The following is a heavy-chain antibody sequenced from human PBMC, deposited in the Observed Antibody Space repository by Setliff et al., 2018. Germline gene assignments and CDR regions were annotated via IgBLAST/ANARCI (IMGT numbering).Heavy chain of an antibody. Sequence: ASVKVSCKASGYIFTDYGVSWVRQAPGQGLEWVGWISPHNGKTYYAPKFQDRITMTTDTSTSTAYMELRSLRSDDTAVYYCARDRKSSPEHYYFDYWGQGTLVTVSS. CDR2: ISPHNGKT. CDR1: GYIFTDYG. J-gene: IGHJ4*02. CDR3: ARDRKSSPEHYYFDY. V-gene: IGHV1-18*01.